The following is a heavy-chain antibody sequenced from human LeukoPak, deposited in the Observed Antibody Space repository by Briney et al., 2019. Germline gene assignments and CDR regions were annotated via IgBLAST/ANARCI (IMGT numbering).Heavy chain of an antibody. CDR1: GFTFSSYS. Sequence: GGSLRLSCAASGFTFSSYSMNWVRQAPGKGLEWVSSISSSSSYIYYADSVKGRFTISRDNAKNSLYLQMNSLRAEDTAVYYCARVNCSSTSCAMVYYYGMDVWGQGTTATVSS. CDR2: ISSSSSYI. V-gene: IGHV3-21*01. J-gene: IGHJ6*02. D-gene: IGHD2-2*01. CDR3: ARVNCSSTSCAMVYYYGMDV.